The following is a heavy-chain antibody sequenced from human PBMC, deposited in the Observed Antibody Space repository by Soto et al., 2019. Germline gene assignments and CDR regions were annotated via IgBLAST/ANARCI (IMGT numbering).Heavy chain of an antibody. CDR3: TKALYCSSTSRYSGGDTFHI. D-gene: IGHD2-2*01. CDR2: SSSTGSTK. V-gene: IGHV3-48*03. CDR1: GFTFRTYE. Sequence: GGSLRLSGYASGFTFRTYEMNWVRQAPGKGLEWILYSSSTGSTKVYADSLKGRFTISRDNAKNSRYLQMNSPRADETAVAYCTKALYCSSTSRYSGGDTFHIWGQGTMVTVSS. J-gene: IGHJ3*02.